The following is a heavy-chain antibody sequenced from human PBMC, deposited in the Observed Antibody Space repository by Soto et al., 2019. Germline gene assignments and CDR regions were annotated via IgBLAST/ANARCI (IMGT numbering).Heavy chain of an antibody. D-gene: IGHD6-13*01. V-gene: IGHV3-30*18. CDR2: ISYDGSNK. J-gene: IGHJ4*02. CDR3: AKDHGEQQLVPYYFDY. Sequence: QPGGSLRLSCAASGFTFSSYGMHWVRQAPGKGLEWVAVISYDGSNKYYADSVKGRFTISRDNSKNTLYLQMNSLRAEDTAVYYCAKDHGEQQLVPYYFDYWGQGTLVTVSS. CDR1: GFTFSSYG.